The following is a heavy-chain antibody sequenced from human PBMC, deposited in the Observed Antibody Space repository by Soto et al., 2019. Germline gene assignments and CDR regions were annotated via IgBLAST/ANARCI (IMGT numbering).Heavy chain of an antibody. J-gene: IGHJ4*02. V-gene: IGHV3-30*14. CDR3: ATLDKFNGGWS. CDR2: VSHDGKSG. D-gene: IGHD6-19*01. CDR1: GFTFSSYA. Sequence: QVQLVESGGGVVQPGRSLRLSCAASGFTFSSYAMHWVRRAPGKGLEWVAAVSHDGKSGFYADSVSGRFTVSRDNSNNPLYLQMDRLSPEDTALFCCATLDKFNGGWSWGQGTAVAVSS.